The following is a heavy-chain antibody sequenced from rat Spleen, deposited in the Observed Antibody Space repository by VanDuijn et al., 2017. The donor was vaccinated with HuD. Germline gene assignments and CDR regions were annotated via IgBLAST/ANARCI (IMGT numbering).Heavy chain of an antibody. CDR3: ARHSGEDYFDY. CDR2: ISYDGSRT. CDR1: GFTFSDHY. Sequence: EVQLMESDGGLVQPGRSLKLSCAASGFTFSDHYMAWVRQTPTKGLEWVATISYDGSRTYYRDSVKGRFTISRDNAKSTLYLQMNSLRSEDTATYYCARHSGEDYFDYWGQGVMVTVSS. J-gene: IGHJ2*01. D-gene: IGHD5-1*01. V-gene: IGHV5-29*01.